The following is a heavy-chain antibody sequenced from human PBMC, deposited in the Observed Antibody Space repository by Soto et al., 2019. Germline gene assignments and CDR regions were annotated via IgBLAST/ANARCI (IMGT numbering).Heavy chain of an antibody. V-gene: IGHV1-69*02. J-gene: IGHJ3*02. CDR2: IITILGIP. D-gene: IGHD2-15*01. CDR1: GGTLSSYT. Sequence: QFRLVQPGAEVKKPGPWVKFSCKASGGTLSSYTISWVRQAPGQGLEWMGRIITILGIPNYAQKFQGRVTITADKSASTAYMEVSSLRSEDTAVYYCARGGAAVDAGDAFDIWGQGTMVNVSS. CDR3: ARGGAAVDAGDAFDI.